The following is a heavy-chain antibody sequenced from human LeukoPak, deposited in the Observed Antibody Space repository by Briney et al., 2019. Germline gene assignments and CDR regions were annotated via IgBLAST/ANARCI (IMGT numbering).Heavy chain of an antibody. CDR2: IYYSGST. J-gene: IGHJ6*02. CDR1: GGSNNNYY. CDR3: ARVAARYVGMDV. Sequence: SETLSLTCTVSGGSNNNYYWSWIRQPPGMGLEWIGYIYYSGSTNYNPSLKSRVTISVDTSKKQFSLNLSSVTAADTAVYYCARVAARYVGMDVWGQGTTVTVSS. V-gene: IGHV4-59*01. D-gene: IGHD6-6*01.